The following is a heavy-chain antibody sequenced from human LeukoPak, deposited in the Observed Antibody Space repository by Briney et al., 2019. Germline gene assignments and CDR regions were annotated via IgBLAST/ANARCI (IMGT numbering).Heavy chain of an antibody. J-gene: IGHJ4*02. V-gene: IGHV3-53*01. D-gene: IGHD2-2*01. Sequence: GSPRLSLCSSGFTLWNYCLDRGRQAPREGVQGVLGIHWGGGTSYADSVKGRLTISRDNSKNALYLQMDSLRVEDTAVYYCARTTSSPEYWGQGTLVTVSS. CDR1: GFTLWNYC. CDR2: IHWGGGT. CDR3: ARTTSSPEY.